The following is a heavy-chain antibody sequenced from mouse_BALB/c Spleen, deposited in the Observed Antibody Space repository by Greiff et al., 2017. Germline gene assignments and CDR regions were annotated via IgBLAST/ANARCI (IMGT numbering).Heavy chain of an antibody. CDR3: AREYLGYFDV. Sequence: EVQRVESGGGLVQPGGSRKLSCAASGFTFSSFGMHWVRQAPEKGLEWVAYISSGSSTIYYADTVKGRFTISRDNPKNTLFLQMTSLRSEDTAMYYCAREYLGYFDVWGGGTTVTVSS. CDR1: GFTFSSFG. CDR2: ISSGSSTI. D-gene: IGHD2-10*02. J-gene: IGHJ1*01. V-gene: IGHV5-17*02.